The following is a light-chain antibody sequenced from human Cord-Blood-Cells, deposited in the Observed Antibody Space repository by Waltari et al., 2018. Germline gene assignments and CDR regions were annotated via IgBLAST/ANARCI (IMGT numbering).Light chain of an antibody. Sequence: PATLSLSPGERATLSCRASQSVSSYLAWYQQKPGQAPRLLIYDASNRATGIPARFSGSGSGTDFTLTISSLEPEDFAVYYCQQRSNWPLTFGPGTKVDIK. V-gene: IGKV3-11*01. CDR3: QQRSNWPLT. CDR1: QSVSSY. CDR2: DAS. J-gene: IGKJ3*01.